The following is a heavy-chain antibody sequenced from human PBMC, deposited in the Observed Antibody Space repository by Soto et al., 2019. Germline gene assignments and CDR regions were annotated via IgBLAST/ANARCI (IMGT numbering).Heavy chain of an antibody. CDR3: ARGGLTLGPGAVGGAFDI. CDR1: GGTFDSNA. V-gene: IGHV1-69*12. CDR2: IIPIFGTI. J-gene: IGHJ3*02. Sequence: QVQLVQSGTEVRKPGSSVKVSCKASGGTFDSNAISWVRLAPGQGLEWMGGIIPIFGTINNAQKFQDRVTNTADEAANIVYMELNSLRSEDTAIYFCARGGLTLGPGAVGGAFDIWGQGTLVTVSS. D-gene: IGHD2-2*01.